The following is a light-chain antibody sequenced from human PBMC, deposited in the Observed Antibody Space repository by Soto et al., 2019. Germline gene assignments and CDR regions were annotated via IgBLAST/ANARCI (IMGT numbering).Light chain of an antibody. V-gene: IGLV2-18*02. CDR1: STDFVSYNR. Sequence: QSVLTQPPSVSGSPGQSVTISCTGTSTDFVSYNRVSWYQQPPDTAPKLMIYEASNRPSGVPDRFSGSKSGNTASLTISGLQAEDESEYYCCSYVGATTYVFGSGTKVTVL. CDR2: EAS. J-gene: IGLJ1*01. CDR3: CSYVGATTYV.